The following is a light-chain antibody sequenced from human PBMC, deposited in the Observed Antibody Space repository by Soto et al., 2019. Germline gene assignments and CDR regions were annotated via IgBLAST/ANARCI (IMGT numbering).Light chain of an antibody. V-gene: IGKV1-5*03. CDR1: QSITDW. J-gene: IGKJ1*01. Sequence: DIQMTQSPSTLSASVGDRVTITCRASQSITDWLAWYQQKPGKAPKILIYKASNLESGVTSRFSGSGSGTEFTLTISSVQPDDFATYYCQYWDDYSWTFGQGTKVEIK. CDR2: KAS. CDR3: QYWDDYSWT.